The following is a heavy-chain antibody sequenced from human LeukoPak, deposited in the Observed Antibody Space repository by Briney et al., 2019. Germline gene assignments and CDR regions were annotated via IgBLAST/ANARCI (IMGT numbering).Heavy chain of an antibody. J-gene: IGHJ6*03. CDR3: ARDGRGYCSSTSCPEHPYCYYYMDV. V-gene: IGHV4-4*07. CDR2: IYTSGST. CDR1: GGSISSYY. D-gene: IGHD2-2*01. Sequence: SETLSLTCTVSGGSISSYYWSWIRQPAGKGLEWIGRIYTSGSTNYNPSLKSRVTMSVDTSKNQFSLKLSSVTAADTAVYYCARDGRGYCSSTSCPEHPYCYYYMDVWGKGTTVTVSS.